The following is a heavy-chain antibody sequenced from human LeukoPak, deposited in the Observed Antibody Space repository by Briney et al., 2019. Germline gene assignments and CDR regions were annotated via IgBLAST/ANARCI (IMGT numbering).Heavy chain of an antibody. J-gene: IGHJ5*02. CDR2: INPNSGGT. CDR1: GYTFSGYY. D-gene: IGHD3-10*01. CDR3: ALIGDHAWFDP. V-gene: IGHV1-2*02. Sequence: ASVKDSCKASGYTFSGYYIFWVRRAPGQGLEWMGWINPNSGGTNYAPEFQGRLTMTRDTSITTAYMELSTLRSDDTAVYYCALIGDHAWFDPWGQGTLVTVSS.